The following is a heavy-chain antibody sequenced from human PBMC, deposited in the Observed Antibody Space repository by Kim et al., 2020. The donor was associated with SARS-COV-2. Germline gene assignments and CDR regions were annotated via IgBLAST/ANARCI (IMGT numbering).Heavy chain of an antibody. CDR2: ISGSGGST. CDR1: GFTFSSYA. D-gene: IGHD2-2*01. CDR3: AKLSRVVPAAGVDY. J-gene: IGHJ4*02. V-gene: IGHV3-23*01. Sequence: GGSLRLSCAASGFTFSSYAMSWVRQAPGKGLEWVSAISGSGGSTYYADSVKGRFTISRDNSKNTLYLQMNSLRAEDTAVYYCAKLSRVVPAAGVDYWGQGTLVTVSS.